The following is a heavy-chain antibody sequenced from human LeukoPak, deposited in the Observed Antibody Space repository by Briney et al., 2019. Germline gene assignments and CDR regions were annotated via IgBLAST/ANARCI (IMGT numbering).Heavy chain of an antibody. D-gene: IGHD6-19*01. Sequence: WINAGDGNTKYSQNFQGRVTITRDTSASTAYMELSSLRSEDTAVYYCAREGSSGWHDAFDIWGQGTMVTVSS. V-gene: IGHV1-3*01. CDR2: INAGDGNT. J-gene: IGHJ3*02. CDR3: AREGSSGWHDAFDI.